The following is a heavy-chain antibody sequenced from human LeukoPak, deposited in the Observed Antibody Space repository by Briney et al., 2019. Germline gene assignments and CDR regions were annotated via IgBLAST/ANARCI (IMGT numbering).Heavy chain of an antibody. CDR2: IYFSGSS. V-gene: IGHV4-59*12. J-gene: IGHJ4*02. CDR1: GGSMSNYY. D-gene: IGHD4-17*01. Sequence: SETLSLTCTVSGGSMSNYYWSWIRQPPGKGLEWIGYIYFSGSSNYNPSLKSRVTMSVDTSKNQFSLKLSSVTAADTAVYYCARAISGDSFVFDYWGQGTLVTVSS. CDR3: ARAISGDSFVFDY.